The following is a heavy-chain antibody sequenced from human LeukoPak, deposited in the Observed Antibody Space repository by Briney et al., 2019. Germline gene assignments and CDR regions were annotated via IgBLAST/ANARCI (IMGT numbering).Heavy chain of an antibody. J-gene: IGHJ4*02. CDR2: INPNSGGT. D-gene: IGHD5-24*01. Sequence: ASVKVSCKASGYTFTGHDMHWVRQPPGQRLEWVGWINPNSGGTHYAQKFQGRVTMTRDTSISTAYMEVSRLGSDDTAVYYCTLYNHWGQGTLVTVSS. V-gene: IGHV1-2*02. CDR1: GYTFTGHD. CDR3: TLYNH.